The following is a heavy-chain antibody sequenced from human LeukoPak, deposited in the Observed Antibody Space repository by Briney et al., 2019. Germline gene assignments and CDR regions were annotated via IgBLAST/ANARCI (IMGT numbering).Heavy chain of an antibody. CDR2: INHSGST. J-gene: IGHJ4*02. D-gene: IGHD3-10*01. V-gene: IGHV4-34*01. CDR1: GGSFSGYY. Sequence: SETLSLTRAVYGGSFSGYYWNWIRQPPGKGLEWIGEINHSGSTNYNPSLKSRVTISVDTSNNEFSLNLNSVTAADTAVYYCARLKEGIDYWGQGTLVTVSS. CDR3: ARLKEGIDY.